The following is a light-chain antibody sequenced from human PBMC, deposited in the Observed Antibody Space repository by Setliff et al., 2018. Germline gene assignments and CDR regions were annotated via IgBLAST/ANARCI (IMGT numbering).Light chain of an antibody. CDR1: ASNIGEGYD. Sequence: QSALTRPPSVSGAPGQRVTISCTGTASNIGEGYDVHWYQQLPGAAPKLLIYGTTNRPSGVPDRFSGSKSGTSASLAITGLLAEDEADYYCQTYDSSLSVNVFATGTKVTVL. J-gene: IGLJ1*01. CDR3: QTYDSSLSVNV. CDR2: GTT. V-gene: IGLV1-40*01.